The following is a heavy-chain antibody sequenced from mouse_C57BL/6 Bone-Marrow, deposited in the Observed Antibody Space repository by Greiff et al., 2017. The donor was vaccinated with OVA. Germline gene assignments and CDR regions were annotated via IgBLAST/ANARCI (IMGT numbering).Heavy chain of an antibody. CDR2: IDPSDSYT. D-gene: IGHD3-3*01. Sequence: QVQLQQPGAELVRPGTSVQLSCKASGYTFTSYWMHWVKQRPGQGLEWIGVIDPSDSYTNYNQKFKGKATLTVDTSSSTAYMQLSSLTSEDSAVYYCAHGDLDYFDYWGQGTTLTVSS. V-gene: IGHV1-59*01. CDR3: AHGDLDYFDY. J-gene: IGHJ2*01. CDR1: GYTFTSYW.